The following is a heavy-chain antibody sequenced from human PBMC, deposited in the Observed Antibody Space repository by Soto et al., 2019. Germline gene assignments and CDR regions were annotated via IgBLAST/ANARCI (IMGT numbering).Heavy chain of an antibody. CDR1: GGSFSGYY. V-gene: IGHV4-34*01. D-gene: IGHD3-22*01. CDR2: INHSGST. J-gene: IGHJ4*02. CDR3: AGLYPYESSGYHLDY. Sequence: SETLSLTCAVYGGSFSGYYWSWIRQPPGKGLEWIGEINHSGSTNYNPSLKSRVTISVDTSKNQFSLKLSSVTAADTAAFYCAGLYPYESSGYHLDYWSQGTLVTVSS.